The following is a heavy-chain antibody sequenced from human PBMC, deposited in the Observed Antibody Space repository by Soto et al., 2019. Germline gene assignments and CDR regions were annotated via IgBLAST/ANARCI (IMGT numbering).Heavy chain of an antibody. CDR1: GDSIIDRSDY. Sequence: SEPHSITCTVTGDSIIDRSDYWGWIRQPPGKGLEWIGSIYYSGSTYNNPSLKSRVSMSVDTSKNQFSLELRSVTAADTALYYCARQRTSVVTQAYFDVWGPGSLVTVSS. J-gene: IGHJ4*02. V-gene: IGHV4-39*01. CDR2: IYYSGST. D-gene: IGHD2-21*02. CDR3: ARQRTSVVTQAYFDV.